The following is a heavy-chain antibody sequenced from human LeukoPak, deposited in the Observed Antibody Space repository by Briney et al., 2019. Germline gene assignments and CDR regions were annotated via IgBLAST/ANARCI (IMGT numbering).Heavy chain of an antibody. CDR1: GGTFSSYA. D-gene: IGHD2-2*01. CDR2: IITIFGTA. Sequence: SVTVSCKASGGTFSSYAISWVRQAPGQGLEWMGVIITIFGTANYAQKFQGRVTITADESTSTAYMELSSLRSEDTAVYYCARSGQRLHCSSTSCYRVGYFQHWGQGTLVTVSS. V-gene: IGHV1-69*13. CDR3: ARSGQRLHCSSTSCYRVGYFQH. J-gene: IGHJ1*01.